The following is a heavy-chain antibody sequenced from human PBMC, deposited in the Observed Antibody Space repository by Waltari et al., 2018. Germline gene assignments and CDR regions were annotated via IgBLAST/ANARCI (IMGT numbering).Heavy chain of an antibody. J-gene: IGHJ4*02. Sequence: QLQLQESGPGLVKPSETLSLTCTVSGGSISSSSYYWGWIRQPPGKGLEWIGSIYYRGSPYNTPTLKSRVTISVDTSTNQFSRKLSSVTAADTAVYYCARQRHLRERIPIDYWGQGTLVTVSS. CDR1: GGSISSSSYY. D-gene: IGHD1-1*01. V-gene: IGHV4-39*01. CDR3: ARQRHLRERIPIDY. CDR2: IYYRGSP.